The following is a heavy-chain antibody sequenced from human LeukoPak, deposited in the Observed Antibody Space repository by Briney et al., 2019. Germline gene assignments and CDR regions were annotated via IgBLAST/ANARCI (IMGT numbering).Heavy chain of an antibody. Sequence: PSETLSLTCTVSGGSISSGDYYWSWIRQPPGKGLKWIGYIYYSGSTYYNPSLKSRVTISVDTSKNQFPLKLSSVTAADTAVYYCARGIAAAGTTSSYYFDYWGQGTLVTVSS. J-gene: IGHJ4*02. CDR1: GGSISSGDYY. CDR3: ARGIAAAGTTSSYYFDY. D-gene: IGHD6-13*01. V-gene: IGHV4-30-4*01. CDR2: IYYSGST.